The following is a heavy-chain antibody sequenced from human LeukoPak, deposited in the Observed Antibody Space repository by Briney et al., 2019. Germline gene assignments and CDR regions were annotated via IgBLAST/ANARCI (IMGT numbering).Heavy chain of an antibody. J-gene: IGHJ4*02. CDR1: GFTFSNYA. CDR3: ARHGEPYYDILTGYYP. D-gene: IGHD3-9*01. CDR2: INHSGST. V-gene: IGHV4-34*01. Sequence: GSLRLSCAASGFTFSNYALSWVRQAPGKGLEWIGEINHSGSTNYNPSLKSRVAISVDTSKNQFSLKLSSVTAADTAVYYCARHGEPYYDILTGYYPWGQGTLVTVSS.